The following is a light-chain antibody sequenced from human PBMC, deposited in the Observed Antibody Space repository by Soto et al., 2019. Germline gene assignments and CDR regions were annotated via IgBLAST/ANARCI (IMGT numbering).Light chain of an antibody. CDR1: QSIRNK. J-gene: IGKJ5*01. Sequence: ETVLTQSPGTLSLSPGDRATLSCRASQSIRNKVAWYQHKPGQTPRVIIYDTSTRAAGIPARFSGSGYGTYFTLTISSLQSEDFAVYYCQQYNIWRSITFGQGTRLEIK. CDR2: DTS. CDR3: QQYNIWRSIT. V-gene: IGKV3-15*01.